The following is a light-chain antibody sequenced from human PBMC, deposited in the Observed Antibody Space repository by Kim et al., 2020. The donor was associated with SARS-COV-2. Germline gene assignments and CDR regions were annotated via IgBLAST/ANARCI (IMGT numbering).Light chain of an antibody. CDR2: LTS. CDR3: LQDYDFPWT. Sequence: ASVGDTVTITCRASQGIGRYLAWYQQKPGTAPTLLIFLTSKLHTGVPSRFSGSSSGADVTRTITSLQPEDFATYYCLQDYDFPWTFGQGTKVDIK. J-gene: IGKJ1*01. CDR1: QGIGRY. V-gene: IGKV1-6*01.